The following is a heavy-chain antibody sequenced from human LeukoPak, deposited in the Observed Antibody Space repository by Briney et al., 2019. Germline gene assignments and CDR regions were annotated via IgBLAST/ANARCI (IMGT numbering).Heavy chain of an antibody. J-gene: IGHJ4*02. CDR2: INPNGGVT. V-gene: IGHV1-2*02. CDR1: GYTFSGYN. D-gene: IGHD2-8*01. CDR3: ARMSTYYHTNGVWSWGPKGYYAPRGFDY. Sequence: EASVKVSCKTSGYTFSGYNLHWVRQSPGQGLEWMGWINPNGGVTNYEQKFQGRVTLTSDTSISTVYMELTRLRSDDTAVYYCARMSTYYHTNGVWSWGPKGYYAPRGFDYWGQGTLVTVSS.